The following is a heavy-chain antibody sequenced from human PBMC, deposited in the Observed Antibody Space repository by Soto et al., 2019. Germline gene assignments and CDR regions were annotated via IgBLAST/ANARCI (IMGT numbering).Heavy chain of an antibody. Sequence: QVQLQESGPGLVKPSETLSLTCTVSGGSISSYYWSWIRQPPGKGLEWIGYIYYSGSTNYNPSLKSRVTISVDTSKNQFSLKLSSVTAADMAVYYCAARGGYSGYNDYWGQGTLVTVSS. J-gene: IGHJ4*02. CDR3: AARGGYSGYNDY. CDR2: IYYSGST. CDR1: GGSISSYY. D-gene: IGHD5-12*01. V-gene: IGHV4-59*01.